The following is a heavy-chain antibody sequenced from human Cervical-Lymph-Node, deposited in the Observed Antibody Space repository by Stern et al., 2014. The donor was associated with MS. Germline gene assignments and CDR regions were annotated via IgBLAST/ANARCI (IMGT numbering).Heavy chain of an antibody. J-gene: IGHJ4*02. D-gene: IGHD2-21*02. V-gene: IGHV4-31*03. Sequence: VQLQESGPGLVKPSQTLSLTCTVSGGSISSGGYNWSWIRQHPGKGLEWIGYIYYSGSTYYNPSLKSRVTISVDTSKNQFSLKLSSVTAADTAVYYCARAICGGDCYSGQGFDYWGQGTLVTVSS. CDR1: GGSISSGGYN. CDR3: ARAICGGDCYSGQGFDY. CDR2: IYYSGST.